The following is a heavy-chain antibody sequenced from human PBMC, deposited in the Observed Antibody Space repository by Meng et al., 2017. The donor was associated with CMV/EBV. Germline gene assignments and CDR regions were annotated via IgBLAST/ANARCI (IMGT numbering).Heavy chain of an antibody. CDR3: GGGYSYGFSY. CDR2: IYWDDDK. CDR1: GFSLSTSGVG. J-gene: IGHJ1*01. D-gene: IGHD5-18*01. Sequence: QITLKESGPTLXXXXXTXTLTCTFSGFSLSTSGVGVGWIRQPPGKALEWLALIYWDDDKRYSPSLKSRLTITKDTSKNQVVLTMTNMDPVDTATYYCGGGYSYGFSYWGQGPLVSVSS. V-gene: IGHV2-5*02.